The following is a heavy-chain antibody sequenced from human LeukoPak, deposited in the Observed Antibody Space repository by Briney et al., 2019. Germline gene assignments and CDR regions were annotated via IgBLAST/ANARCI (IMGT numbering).Heavy chain of an antibody. J-gene: IGHJ4*02. CDR1: GGSIISSSYY. V-gene: IGHV4-39*01. Sequence: PSETLSLTCGVSGGSIISSSYYWGWIRQPPGTGLEWIASMFYSGNTYYNPSLKSRVTMSVDTTENQFSLKLSSVTAADTAVYYCARHVVGNYDLLSFDYWGQGSLVTVSS. CDR3: ARHVVGNYDLLSFDY. CDR2: MFYSGNT. D-gene: IGHD2-21*01.